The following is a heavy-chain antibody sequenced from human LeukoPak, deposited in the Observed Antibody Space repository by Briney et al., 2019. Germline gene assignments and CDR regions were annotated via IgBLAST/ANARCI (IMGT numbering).Heavy chain of an antibody. V-gene: IGHV3-66*03. J-gene: IGHJ1*01. CDR1: GFTVSSNS. CDR3: AKGEWPYCSGGSCSFQH. CDR2: IYSDNT. D-gene: IGHD2-15*01. Sequence: PGGSLRLSCTVSGFTVSSNSMSWVRQAPGKGLEWVSFIYSDNTHYSDSVKGRFTISRDNSKNTLYLQMNSLRAEDTAVYYCAKGEWPYCSGGSCSFQHWGQGTLVTVSS.